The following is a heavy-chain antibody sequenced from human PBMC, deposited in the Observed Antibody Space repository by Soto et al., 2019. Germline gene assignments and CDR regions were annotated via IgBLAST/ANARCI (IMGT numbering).Heavy chain of an antibody. CDR1: GYTFTSYY. V-gene: IGHV1-46*01. D-gene: IGHD2-2*01. Sequence: ASVTVSCTAGGYTFTSYYMNWVRQAPGQGVEWMGIINPSGGSTSYAQKFQGRVTITRDTSTSTVYMELSSLRSEDTAVYYCARGYCSSTSCYWVYYYYGMDVWGQGTTGTVSS. CDR2: INPSGGST. CDR3: ARGYCSSTSCYWVYYYYGMDV. J-gene: IGHJ6*02.